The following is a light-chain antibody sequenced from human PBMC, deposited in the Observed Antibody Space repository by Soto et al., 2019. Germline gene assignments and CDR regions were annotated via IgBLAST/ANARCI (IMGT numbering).Light chain of an antibody. V-gene: IGKV1-39*01. Sequence: DIQMTQSPSPLPASVGDRVTITCRANQSISNHLNWYQQKPGKAPNLLIYAAASLQSGVPSRFSGSGSGTDFTLTISTQQREDFATYCCLQTYRSWRTFGPGTKGEI. CDR1: QSISNH. CDR2: AAA. J-gene: IGKJ1*01. CDR3: LQTYRSWRT.